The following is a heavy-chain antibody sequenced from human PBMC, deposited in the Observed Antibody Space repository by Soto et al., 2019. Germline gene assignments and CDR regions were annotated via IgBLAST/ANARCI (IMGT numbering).Heavy chain of an antibody. Sequence: GGSLRLSCAASGFTFSSYWMHWVRQVPGKGLVWVSRINNDGSAATYADSVKGRFTISRDNAKNTVYLQMNSLRAEDTAVYYCVRAKTNNWFDNWGQANQVTVSS. J-gene: IGHJ5*02. CDR1: GFTFSSYW. V-gene: IGHV3-74*01. CDR2: INNDGSAA. CDR3: VRAKTNNWFDN.